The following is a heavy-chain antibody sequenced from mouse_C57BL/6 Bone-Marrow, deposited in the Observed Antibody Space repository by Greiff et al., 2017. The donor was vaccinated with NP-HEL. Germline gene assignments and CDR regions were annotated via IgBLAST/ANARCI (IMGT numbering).Heavy chain of an antibody. CDR2: IDPGDGET. CDR1: GFNIKDYY. J-gene: IGHJ1*03. Sequence: EVQLQQSGAELVKPGASVKLSCTASGFNIKDYYMHWVKQRTEQGLEWIGRIDPGDGETKYAPQFQGKATITADTSSNTAYLQLSSVTSEDTAVYYCARSLSTVVARYFDVWGTGTTVTVSS. CDR3: ARSLSTVVARYFDV. D-gene: IGHD1-1*01. V-gene: IGHV14-2*01.